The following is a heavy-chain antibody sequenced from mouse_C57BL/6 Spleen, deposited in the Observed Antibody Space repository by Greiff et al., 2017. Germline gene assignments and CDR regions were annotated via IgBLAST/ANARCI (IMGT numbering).Heavy chain of an antibody. Sequence: VQLQQSGPELVKPGASVKIPCKASGYTFTDYNMDWVKQSPGKGLEWIGDINPNNGGTIYNQQFKGKATLTVDKSSSTAYLELRSLTSEDTAVYYCARGGWLLYYAMCCWGQGASVTVS. D-gene: IGHD2-3*01. CDR3: ARGGWLLYYAMCC. CDR1: GYTFTDYN. J-gene: IGHJ4*01. V-gene: IGHV1-18*01. CDR2: INPNNGGT.